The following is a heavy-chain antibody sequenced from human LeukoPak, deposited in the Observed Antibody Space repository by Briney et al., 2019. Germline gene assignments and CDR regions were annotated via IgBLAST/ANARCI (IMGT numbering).Heavy chain of an antibody. D-gene: IGHD3-3*01. V-gene: IGHV3-21*01. J-gene: IGHJ4*02. CDR3: ARDGGYDFWSGYCDY. CDR2: ISSSSYI. Sequence: GGSLRLSCAASGFTFSSYSMNWVRQAPGKGLEWVSSISSSSYIYYADSVKGRFTISRDNAKNSLYLQMNSLRAEDTAVYYCARDGGYDFWSGYCDYWGQGTLVTVSS. CDR1: GFTFSSYS.